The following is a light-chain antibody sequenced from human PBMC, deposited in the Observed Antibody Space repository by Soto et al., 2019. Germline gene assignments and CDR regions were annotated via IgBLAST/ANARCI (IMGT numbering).Light chain of an antibody. V-gene: IGKV3-15*01. CDR1: QSVTNK. J-gene: IGKJ1*01. CDR3: QQYNNWPPWT. CDR2: DAS. Sequence: EIMMTQSPATLSVSPGERATLSCRASQSVTNKLAWYQQKQGQAPRLLIYDASTRATGIQARFSGSGSGTEFTLTISSLRSEDFAVYYCQQYNNWPPWTFGQGTKVEI.